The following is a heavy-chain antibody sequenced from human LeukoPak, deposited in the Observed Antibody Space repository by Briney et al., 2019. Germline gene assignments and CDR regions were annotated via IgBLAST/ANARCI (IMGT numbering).Heavy chain of an antibody. CDR2: ISYSVGST. J-gene: IGHJ5*02. Sequence: PGGSLRLSCAASGFTFSSYAMSLVRQAPGKGLEWVSAISYSVGSTYYADSVKGRSTISRDNSKSTLYLQMNSLRAEDTAVYYCAKDRGCSSITCYSNWFDTWGQGTLVTVSS. CDR1: GFTFSSYA. V-gene: IGHV3-23*01. D-gene: IGHD2-2*01. CDR3: AKDRGCSSITCYSNWFDT.